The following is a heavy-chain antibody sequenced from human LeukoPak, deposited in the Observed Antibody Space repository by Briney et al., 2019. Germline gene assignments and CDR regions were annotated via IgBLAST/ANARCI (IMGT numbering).Heavy chain of an antibody. CDR3: ARDVSGYDGYFDY. Sequence: GASVKVSCKASGYTFTGYYMHWVRQAPGQGLEWMGWINPNSGGTSYAQKFQGRVTMTRDTSISTAHMELSRLRSGDTAVYYCARDVSGYDGYFDYWGQGTLVTVSS. V-gene: IGHV1-2*02. J-gene: IGHJ4*02. D-gene: IGHD5-12*01. CDR2: INPNSGGT. CDR1: GYTFTGYY.